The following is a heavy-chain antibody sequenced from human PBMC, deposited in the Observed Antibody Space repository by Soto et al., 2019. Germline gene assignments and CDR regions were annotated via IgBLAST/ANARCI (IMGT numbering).Heavy chain of an antibody. J-gene: IGHJ6*02. V-gene: IGHV1-18*04. D-gene: IGHD3-22*01. CDR2: ISGYSSNT. CDR3: ARDREYYYDSSGNYYYHYAMDV. CDR1: GYTFTSYA. Sequence: QVQLVESGAEVKKPGASVKVSCKASGYTFTSYAISWVRQAPGQGLEWMGWISGYSSNTKYAQNFPGRVTMTTDTSTSTAYMELRSLRSDDTAVYYCARDREYYYDSSGNYYYHYAMDVWGQGTTVTVSS.